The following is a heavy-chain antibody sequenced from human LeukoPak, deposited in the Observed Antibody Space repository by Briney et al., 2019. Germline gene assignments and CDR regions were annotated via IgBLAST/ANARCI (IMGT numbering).Heavy chain of an antibody. CDR1: GFKFDDYG. D-gene: IGHD1-26*01. Sequence: GGSLRLSCAASGFKFDDYGMHWVRQAPGKGLEWVSLISWDGDTTYYADSVKGRFTISRDNSKNSLDLQMNSLRAEDTALYYCAKGVGATYPYYFDYWGQGTPVTVSS. CDR2: ISWDGDTT. J-gene: IGHJ4*02. CDR3: AKGVGATYPYYFDY. V-gene: IGHV3-43D*03.